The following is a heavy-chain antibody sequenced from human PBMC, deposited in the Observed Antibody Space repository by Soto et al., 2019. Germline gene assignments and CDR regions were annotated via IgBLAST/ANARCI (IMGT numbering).Heavy chain of an antibody. D-gene: IGHD1-20*01. V-gene: IGHV3-30*18. CDR2: ISYDGSDK. Sequence: QVQLVESGGGVVQPGRSLRLSCAASGFTFRSYGMHWVRQAPGKGMEWVAVISYDGSDKNYADSVKGRFTISRDNSRNTLWLQMVSLRPEDSAVYYWAKERANPNWTFDYWGRGTLVSVSS. J-gene: IGHJ4*02. CDR3: AKERANPNWTFDY. CDR1: GFTFRSYG.